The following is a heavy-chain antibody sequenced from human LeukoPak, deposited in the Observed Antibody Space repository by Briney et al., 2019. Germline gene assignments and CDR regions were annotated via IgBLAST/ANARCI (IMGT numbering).Heavy chain of an antibody. D-gene: IGHD3-10*01. CDR1: GFSFTTNY. CDR3: AKDSGTDYYGSGRRGNWFDP. Sequence: GGSLRLSCAASGFSFTTNYMSWVRQAPGRGLEWVSVIYIAGSTYYADSVKGRFTISRDNAKNSLYLQMNSLRAEDTALYYCAKDSGTDYYGSGRRGNWFDPWGQGTLVTVSS. V-gene: IGHV3-53*05. CDR2: IYIAGST. J-gene: IGHJ5*02.